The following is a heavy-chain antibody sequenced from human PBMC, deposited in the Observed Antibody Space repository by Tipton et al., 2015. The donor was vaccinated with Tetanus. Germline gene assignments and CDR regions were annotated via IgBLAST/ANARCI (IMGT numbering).Heavy chain of an antibody. V-gene: IGHV4-4*01. CDR3: ARHMAEHDTRYFDL. D-gene: IGHD3-16*02. CDR1: GGSISGPNW. CDR2: VVVGES. Sequence: TLSLTCAVTGGSISGPNWWSWVRQIPGKGLEWIGEVVVGESNYNPSLKSRVTISLDKSKNEISLRLRSVTAADTALYFCARHMAEHDTRYFDLWGQGTKVTVSS. J-gene: IGHJ3*01.